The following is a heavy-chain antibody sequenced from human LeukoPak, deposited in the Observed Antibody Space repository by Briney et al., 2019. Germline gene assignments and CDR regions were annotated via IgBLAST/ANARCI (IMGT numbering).Heavy chain of an antibody. CDR2: IYHSGST. Sequence: SQTLSLTCAVSGGSISSGGYSWSWIRQPPGKGLEWIGYIYHSGSTYYNPSPKSRVTISVDRSKNQFSLKLSSVTAADTAVYYCARVRGWYYFDYWGQGTLVTVSS. CDR1: GGSISSGGYS. D-gene: IGHD6-19*01. CDR3: ARVRGWYYFDY. V-gene: IGHV4-30-2*01. J-gene: IGHJ4*02.